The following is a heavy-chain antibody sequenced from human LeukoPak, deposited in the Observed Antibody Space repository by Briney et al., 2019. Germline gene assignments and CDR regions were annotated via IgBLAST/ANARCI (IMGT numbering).Heavy chain of an antibody. V-gene: IGHV3-9*03. CDR1: GFTFSSYW. D-gene: IGHD3-10*01. CDR3: AKDAVRGVITNYFDY. J-gene: IGHJ4*02. CDR2: ISWNNSSK. Sequence: AGVSLRLSCSASGFTFSSYWMSWVRQAPGKGLEWVSGISWNNSSKGYEDSVKGRFTTSRDNAKNSLYLQMNSLRAEDMALYYCAKDAVRGVITNYFDYWGQGTLVTVSS.